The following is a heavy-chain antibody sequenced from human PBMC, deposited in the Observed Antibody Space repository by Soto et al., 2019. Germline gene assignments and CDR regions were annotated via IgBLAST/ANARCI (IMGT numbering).Heavy chain of an antibody. V-gene: IGHV3-7*01. CDR1: GFTFSSYW. Sequence: EVQLVASGGGLVQPGGSLRLSCAASGFTFSSYWMSWVRQAPGKGLEWVANIKQDGSEKYYVDSVKGRFTISRDNAKNSLYLQMNSLRAEDTAVYYCARDGYQLLYPDYFDYWGQGTLVTVSS. J-gene: IGHJ4*02. CDR3: ARDGYQLLYPDYFDY. D-gene: IGHD2-2*02. CDR2: IKQDGSEK.